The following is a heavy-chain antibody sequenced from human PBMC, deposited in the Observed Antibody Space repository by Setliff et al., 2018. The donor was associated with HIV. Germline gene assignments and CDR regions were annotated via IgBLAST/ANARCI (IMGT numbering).Heavy chain of an antibody. V-gene: IGHV1-3*01. CDR3: ARNPDSGYDSGAFDI. J-gene: IGHJ3*02. D-gene: IGHD5-12*01. CDR2: INSGNGNT. CDR1: GYTFTSYT. Sequence: ASVMVSCKASGYTFTSYTMHWVRQAPGQRLEWMGWINSGNGNTKYSQKFQGRVTITRDISAITAYMELSSLISEDTAVYYCARNPDSGYDSGAFDIWGQGTMVTVSS.